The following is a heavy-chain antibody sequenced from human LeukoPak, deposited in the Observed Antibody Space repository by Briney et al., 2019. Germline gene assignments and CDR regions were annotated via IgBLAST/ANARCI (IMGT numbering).Heavy chain of an antibody. Sequence: GGSLRLPCAASGFTFSSYGMHWVRQAPGKGLEWVAVIWYDGSNKYYADSVKGRFTISRDNSKNTLYLQMNSLRAEDTAVYYCARHYCSGGSCYFDYWGQGTLVTVSS. CDR2: IWYDGSNK. CDR1: GFTFSSYG. D-gene: IGHD2-15*01. J-gene: IGHJ4*02. CDR3: ARHYCSGGSCYFDY. V-gene: IGHV3-33*01.